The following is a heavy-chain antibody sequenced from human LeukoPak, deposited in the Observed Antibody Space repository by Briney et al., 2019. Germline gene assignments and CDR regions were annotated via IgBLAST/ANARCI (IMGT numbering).Heavy chain of an antibody. V-gene: IGHV4-34*01. D-gene: IGHD3-3*01. J-gene: IGHJ5*02. CDR2: INHSGST. CDR3: ARGGTIFGVALPRLNWFDP. Sequence: SETLSVTCAVYGGSFSGYYWSWIRQPPGKGLEWIGEINHSGSTNYNPSLKSRVAISVDTSKNQFCLKLSSVTAADTAVYYCARGGTIFGVALPRLNWFDPWGQGTLVTVSS. CDR1: GGSFSGYY.